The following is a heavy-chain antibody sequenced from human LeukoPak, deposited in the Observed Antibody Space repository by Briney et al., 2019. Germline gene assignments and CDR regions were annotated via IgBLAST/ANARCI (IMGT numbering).Heavy chain of an antibody. Sequence: ASVKVSCKASGYTFTGYYMHWVRQAPGQGLEWMGWINPNSGGTNYAQKFQGRVTMTRDTSISTVYMELSRLRSDDTAVYYCAREGAGIAARPDYWGQGTLVTVSS. J-gene: IGHJ4*02. CDR2: INPNSGGT. D-gene: IGHD6-6*01. CDR1: GYTFTGYY. CDR3: AREGAGIAARPDY. V-gene: IGHV1-2*02.